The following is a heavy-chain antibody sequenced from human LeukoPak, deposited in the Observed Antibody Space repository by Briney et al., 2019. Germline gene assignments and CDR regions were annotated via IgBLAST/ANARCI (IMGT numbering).Heavy chain of an antibody. V-gene: IGHV3-53*01. Sequence: GGSLRLSCAASGFTVSSNYMSWVRQAPGKELEWVSVIYSGGTTNYADSVKGRFTISRDNSKNTLFLQMNSLRAEDTAVYYCARGGYSSSWYHFDYWGQGTLVTVSS. J-gene: IGHJ4*02. CDR2: IYSGGTT. CDR1: GFTVSSNY. D-gene: IGHD6-13*01. CDR3: ARGGYSSSWYHFDY.